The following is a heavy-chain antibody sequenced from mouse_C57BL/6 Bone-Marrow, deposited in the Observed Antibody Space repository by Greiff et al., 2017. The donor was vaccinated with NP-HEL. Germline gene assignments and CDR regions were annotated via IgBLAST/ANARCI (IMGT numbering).Heavy chain of an antibody. CDR1: GYAFSSSW. V-gene: IGHV1-82*01. J-gene: IGHJ2*01. D-gene: IGHD1-1*01. CDR3: ARGFLRDY. Sequence: QVQLQQSGPELVKPGASVKISCKASGYAFSSSWMNWVKQRPGKGLEWIGRIYPGDGDTNYNGKFKGKATLTADKSSSTAYMQLSSLTSEDSAVYFCARGFLRDYWGQGTTLTVSS. CDR2: IYPGDGDT.